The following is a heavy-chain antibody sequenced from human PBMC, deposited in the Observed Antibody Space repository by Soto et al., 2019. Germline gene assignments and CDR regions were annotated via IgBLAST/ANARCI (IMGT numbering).Heavy chain of an antibody. J-gene: IGHJ6*01. CDR3: ARPVAAAGTHLYFYGLDA. D-gene: IGHD6-25*01. V-gene: IGHV3-74*01. CDR2: IDSDGSST. Sequence: EVQLVESGGGLVQPGGSLRLSCAASGFTFRSYWMHWVRQVPGKGLVWVSRIDSDGSSTNYADSVKGRFTISRDNAKNTVYLQRNSLRTEDTGVYYCARPVAAAGTHLYFYGLDAWCQGTTVTGSS. CDR1: GFTFRSYW.